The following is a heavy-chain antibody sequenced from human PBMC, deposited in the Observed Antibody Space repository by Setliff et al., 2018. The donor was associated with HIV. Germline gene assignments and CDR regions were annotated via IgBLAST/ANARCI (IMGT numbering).Heavy chain of an antibody. CDR2: INHSGST. J-gene: IGHJ4*01. V-gene: IGHV4-34*01. D-gene: IGHD5-12*01. CDR3: ATLRWLRSKHSDY. Sequence: SETLSLTCAVYGGSFSGYFWSWIRQPPGKGLEWIGEINHSGSTNYNPSLKSRVTISVDTSKNQFSLKLSSVTAADTAVYYCATLRWLRSKHSDYWGQGILVTVS. CDR1: GGSFSGYF.